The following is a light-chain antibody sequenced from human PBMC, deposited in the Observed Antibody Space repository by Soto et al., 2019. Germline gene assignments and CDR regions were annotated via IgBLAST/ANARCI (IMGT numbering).Light chain of an antibody. CDR2: STN. CDR1: SSNIGSNI. CDR3: AAWDDSLNGPV. Sequence: VLTQPPSASGTPGQGVTISCSGSSSNIGSNIVNWYQQLPGTAPKVLIYSTNQRPSGVPDRFSGSKSGTSASLAISGLQSEDEADYYCAAWDDSLNGPVFGGGTKVTVL. J-gene: IGLJ3*02. V-gene: IGLV1-44*01.